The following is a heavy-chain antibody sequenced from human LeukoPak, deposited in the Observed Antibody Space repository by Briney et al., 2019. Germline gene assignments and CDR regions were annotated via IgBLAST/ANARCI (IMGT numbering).Heavy chain of an antibody. CDR1: GDSISGYY. J-gene: IGHJ6*02. V-gene: IGHV4-31*03. CDR2: IYYSGST. CDR3: ARGLIKQLVYYYGMDV. Sequence: SETLSLTCTVSGDSISGYYWSWIRQHPGKGLEWIGYIYYSGSTYYNPSLKSRVTISVDTSKNQFSLKLSSVTAADTAVYYCARGLIKQLVYYYGMDVWGQGTTVTVSS. D-gene: IGHD6-13*01.